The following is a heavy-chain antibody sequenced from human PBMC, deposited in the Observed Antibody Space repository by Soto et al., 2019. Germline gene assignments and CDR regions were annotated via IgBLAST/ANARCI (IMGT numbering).Heavy chain of an antibody. V-gene: IGHV5-51*01. CDR1: GYSFTNHW. Sequence: EVLLVQSGAEVKKPGEPLKISCKGFGYSFTNHWLGWVRQMPGKGLEWMGFIYPDDSDARYSPSFQGQVTISADKSITTAYLQWSSLKASDTAMYYCARGIVVVNVTNAFDIWGQGTVVTVSS. D-gene: IGHD2-21*01. CDR3: ARGIVVVNVTNAFDI. J-gene: IGHJ3*02. CDR2: IYPDDSDA.